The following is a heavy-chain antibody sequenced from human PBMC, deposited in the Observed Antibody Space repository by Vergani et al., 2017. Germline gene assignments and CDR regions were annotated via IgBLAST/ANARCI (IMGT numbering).Heavy chain of an antibody. V-gene: IGHV3-74*03. CDR3: ARGSGYCGGDCYSYYYYGMDV. J-gene: IGHJ6*02. Sequence: DVHLAESGGGFFQPGGSLRLSCSASGFSFNSYWMHWVRQVPGKGLLWVSRIKSDGSITAYADSVKGRFTISRDNAQNTLYLQMNSLRVEDTAVYYCARGSGYCGGDCYSYYYYGMDVWGQGTTVTVSS. D-gene: IGHD2-21*02. CDR1: GFSFNSYW. CDR2: IKSDGSIT.